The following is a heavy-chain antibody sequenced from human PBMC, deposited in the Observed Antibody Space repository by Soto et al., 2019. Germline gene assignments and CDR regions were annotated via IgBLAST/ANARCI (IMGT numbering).Heavy chain of an antibody. J-gene: IGHJ4*02. CDR1: GGSISSGDDY. CDR2: IYFSGNT. Sequence: SETLSLTCTVSGGSISSGDDYWTWIRQAPGKGLEWVGNIYFSGNTYYNPSLKSRLTISVDTSKNQFSLKLRSVTAADTAVYYCARSYYYDSSGYFSLHFYNWGQGTLVTVSS. D-gene: IGHD3-22*01. CDR3: ARSYYYDSSGYFSLHFYN. V-gene: IGHV4-30-4*01.